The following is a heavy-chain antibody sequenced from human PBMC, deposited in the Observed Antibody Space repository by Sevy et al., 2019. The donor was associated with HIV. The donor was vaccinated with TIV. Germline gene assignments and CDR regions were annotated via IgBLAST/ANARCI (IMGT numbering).Heavy chain of an antibody. CDR2: IVVGSGNT. CDR3: PADSGGVVVAATGDY. CDR1: GFTFTSSA. J-gene: IGHJ4*02. Sequence: ASVKVSCKASGFTFTSSAVQWVRQARGQRLEWIGWIVVGSGNTNYAQKFQERVTITRDMSTSTAYMERGSLRSEDTAVYYCPADSGGVVVAATGDYWGQGTLVTVSS. D-gene: IGHD2-15*01. V-gene: IGHV1-58*01.